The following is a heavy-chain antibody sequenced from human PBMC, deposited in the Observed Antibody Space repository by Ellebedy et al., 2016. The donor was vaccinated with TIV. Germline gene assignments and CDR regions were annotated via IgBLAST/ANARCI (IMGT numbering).Heavy chain of an antibody. J-gene: IGHJ2*01. CDR3: ARKVPAPTTVPPNWYFDL. CDR1: GFTFSSYA. CDR2: ISGSSTYI. D-gene: IGHD4-17*01. Sequence: GESLKISCGASGFTFSSYAMSWVRQAPGKGLEWVSSISGSSTYIYYADSVKGRFAISRDNAKNSLYLQMNSLRAEDTAVYYCARKVPAPTTVPPNWYFDLWGRGTLVTVSS. V-gene: IGHV3-21*01.